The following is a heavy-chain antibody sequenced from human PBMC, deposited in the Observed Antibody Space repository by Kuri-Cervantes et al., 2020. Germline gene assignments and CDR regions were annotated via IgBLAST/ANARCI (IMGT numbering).Heavy chain of an antibody. CDR1: GYTFTYRY. D-gene: IGHD6-19*01. V-gene: IGHV1-45*02. CDR3: AREWLVPFDY. CDR2: VTPFNGNT. J-gene: IGHJ4*02. Sequence: SVKVSCKASGYTFTYRYLHWVRQAPGQELEWMGWVTPFNGNTNYAQKFQDRVTITRDMSTSTAYMELSSLRSEDTAVYYCAREWLVPFDYWGQGTLVTVSS.